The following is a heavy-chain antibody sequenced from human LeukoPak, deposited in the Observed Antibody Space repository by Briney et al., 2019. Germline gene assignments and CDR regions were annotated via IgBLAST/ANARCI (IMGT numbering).Heavy chain of an antibody. V-gene: IGHV3-21*01. J-gene: IGHJ4*02. CDR2: ISSSSSYI. Sequence: PGGSLRLSCAASGFTFSSYSMNWVRQAPGKGLERVSSISSSSSYIYYADSVRGRFTISRDNAKNSLYLQMNSLRAEDTAVYYCARAHILYYYDSSGYYSHHDFDYWGQGTLVTVSS. CDR3: ARAHILYYYDSSGYYSHHDFDY. CDR1: GFTFSSYS. D-gene: IGHD3-22*01.